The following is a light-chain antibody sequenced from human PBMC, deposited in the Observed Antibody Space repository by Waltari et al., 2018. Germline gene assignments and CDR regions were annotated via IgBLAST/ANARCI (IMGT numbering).Light chain of an antibody. J-gene: IGKJ2*01. V-gene: IGKV3-11*01. CDR1: QRVTSW. CDR2: DAS. CDR3: QQRDNWPPVYT. Sequence: ETVLTQSPATLSLSPGERATLSCRASQRVTSWLAWYQQKPGQAPRLLIYDASNRASGIPARFIGSGSGTDFTLTISSLEPEDFAVYYCQQRDNWPPVYTFGQGTKLEIK.